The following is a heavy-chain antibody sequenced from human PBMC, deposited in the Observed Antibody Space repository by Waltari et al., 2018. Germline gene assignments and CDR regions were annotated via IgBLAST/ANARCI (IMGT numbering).Heavy chain of an antibody. V-gene: IGHV3-64*01. CDR3: ARSRRGTAEVNAFDV. CDR1: GFAFSSYA. J-gene: IGHJ3*01. D-gene: IGHD5-18*01. Sequence: EVQLVESGGGLVQPGGSLRLSCAASGFAFSSYALHWVRQAPGKGLEDVSAISSDGINTYYTNSVKGRFKISRDNSKNTLYLQMGSLRPEDMAVYYCARSRRGTAEVNAFDVWGQGTMVTVSS. CDR2: ISSDGINT.